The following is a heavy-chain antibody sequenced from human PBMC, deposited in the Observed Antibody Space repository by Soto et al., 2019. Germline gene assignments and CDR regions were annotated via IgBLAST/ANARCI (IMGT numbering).Heavy chain of an antibody. V-gene: IGHV3-33*01. CDR1: GFTFSNYG. CDR3: ARDDIPGRAVAIYGMDV. CDR2: IWYDGSNK. Sequence: GGSLRLSRAASGFTFSNYGMHWVRQAPGKGLEWVAVIWYDGSNKYYADSVKGRFTISRDNSKNTLYLQMNSLRAEDTAVYYCARDDIPGRAVAIYGMDVWGQGTTVTVS. J-gene: IGHJ6*02. D-gene: IGHD6-19*01.